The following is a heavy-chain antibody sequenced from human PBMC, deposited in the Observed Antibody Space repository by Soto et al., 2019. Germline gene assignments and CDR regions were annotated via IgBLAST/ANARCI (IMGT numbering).Heavy chain of an antibody. Sequence: PGGSLRLSCAASGFTFSSYWMHWVRQAPGKGLVWVSRINSDGSSTSYADSVKGRFTISRDNAKKTLYLQMNSLRAEDTAVYYCARGLGGVSVAADLEYWGQGTMVTVSS. D-gene: IGHD3-10*01. CDR1: GFTFSSYW. V-gene: IGHV3-74*01. CDR3: ARGLGGVSVAADLEY. CDR2: INSDGSST. J-gene: IGHJ4*02.